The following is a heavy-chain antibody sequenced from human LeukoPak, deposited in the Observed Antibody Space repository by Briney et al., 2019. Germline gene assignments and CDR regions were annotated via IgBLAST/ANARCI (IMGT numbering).Heavy chain of an antibody. J-gene: IGHJ6*02. Sequence: SVKVSCKASGGTFSSYAISWVRQAPGQGLEWMGGIIPIFGTANYAQKLQGRVTITADESTSTAYMELSSLRSEDTAVYYCASGWYSSGWLSYYYYGMDVWGQGTTVTVSS. CDR1: GGTFSSYA. CDR3: ASGWYSSGWLSYYYYGMDV. CDR2: IIPIFGTA. V-gene: IGHV1-69*13. D-gene: IGHD6-19*01.